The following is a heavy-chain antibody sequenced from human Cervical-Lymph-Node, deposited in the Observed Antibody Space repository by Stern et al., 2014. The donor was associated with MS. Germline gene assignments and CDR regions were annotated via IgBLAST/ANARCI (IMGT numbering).Heavy chain of an antibody. Sequence: VQLVESGGGVVPPGRSLRLACAASGFTFSSYGMHWVRQAPDQGLEWVAVIWNAVSKEYYAESVQGRFTISADKSQSTLYLKLHSLRAEDTAVYYCARDSSKGGSNYWGQGTLVTVSS. CDR1: GFTFSSYG. V-gene: IGHV3-33*01. CDR2: IWNAVSKE. CDR3: ARDSSKGGSNY. J-gene: IGHJ4*02. D-gene: IGHD2-2*01.